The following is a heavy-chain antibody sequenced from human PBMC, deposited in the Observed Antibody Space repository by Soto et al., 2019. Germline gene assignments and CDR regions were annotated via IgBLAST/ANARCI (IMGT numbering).Heavy chain of an antibody. J-gene: IGHJ6*02. CDR1: DGSVSSGSDY. D-gene: IGHD6-13*01. V-gene: IGHV4-61*01. CDR3: ARIERNIAAAGAFFSFYYYGMDI. Sequence: SETLSLTCTVSDGSVSSGSDYWSWIRQPPGKGLEWIGYIYYSGSTNYNPSLKSRVTISVDTSKNQFSLKLSSVTAADTAVYYCARIERNIAAAGAFFSFYYYGMDIWVQGTTVTVSS. CDR2: IYYSGST.